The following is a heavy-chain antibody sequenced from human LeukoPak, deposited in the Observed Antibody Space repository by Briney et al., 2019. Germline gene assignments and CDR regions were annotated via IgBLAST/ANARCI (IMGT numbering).Heavy chain of an antibody. CDR3: AKDTHYDSSGYYYSD. V-gene: IGHV3-23*01. D-gene: IGHD3-22*01. J-gene: IGHJ4*02. Sequence: GGSLRLSCAASGFTFSSYAMSWVRQAPGKGLEWVSAISGSGGSIYYADSVKGRFTISRDNSKNTLYLQMNSLRAEDTAVYYCAKDTHYDSSGYYYSDWGQGTLVTVSS. CDR2: ISGSGGSI. CDR1: GFTFSSYA.